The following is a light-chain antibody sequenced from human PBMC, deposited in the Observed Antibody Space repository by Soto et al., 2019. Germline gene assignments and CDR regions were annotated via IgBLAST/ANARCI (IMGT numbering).Light chain of an antibody. CDR1: QSVSSW. Sequence: DIQMTQSPSFLSASVGDRVTITCRASQSVSSWLAWYQQKPGRAPKLLIYKASSLESGVPSRFSGSGSGTEFTPTISSLQPDDFATYYCQQYNSYSSWTFGQGTKVDIK. CDR3: QQYNSYSSWT. V-gene: IGKV1-5*03. CDR2: KAS. J-gene: IGKJ1*01.